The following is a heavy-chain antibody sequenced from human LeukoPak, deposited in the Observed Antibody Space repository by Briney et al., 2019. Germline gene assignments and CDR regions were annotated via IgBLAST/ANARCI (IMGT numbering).Heavy chain of an antibody. Sequence: SETLSLTCTVSGGSISSSSYYWGWIRQPPGKGLEWIGSIYYSGSTYYNPSLKSRVTISVDTSKNQFSLKLGSVTAADTAVYYCARLPWLLLQTDYWGQGTLVTVSS. CDR2: IYYSGST. J-gene: IGHJ4*02. CDR1: GGSISSSSYY. D-gene: IGHD3-22*01. V-gene: IGHV4-39*01. CDR3: ARLPWLLLQTDY.